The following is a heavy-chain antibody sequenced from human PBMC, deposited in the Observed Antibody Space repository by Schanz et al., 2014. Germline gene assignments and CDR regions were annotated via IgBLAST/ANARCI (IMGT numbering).Heavy chain of an antibody. J-gene: IGHJ4*02. D-gene: IGHD6-13*01. CDR3: AGDGVDAAAGCNY. Sequence: QGQLVQSGPEVKEPGASVKVSCEASRYTFNTYGLNWVRQAPGQGLEWMGWISAYTNSTNYAQKFQGRVTMTRDTSSSTVYMELISLRSEDTAVYYCAGDGVDAAAGCNYWGQGTLVTVSS. CDR1: RYTFNTYG. CDR2: ISAYTNST. V-gene: IGHV1-18*01.